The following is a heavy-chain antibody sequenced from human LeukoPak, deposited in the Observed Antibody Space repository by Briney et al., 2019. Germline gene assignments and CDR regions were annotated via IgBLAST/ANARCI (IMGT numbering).Heavy chain of an antibody. CDR3: VRDAVRWYVFDY. J-gene: IGHJ4*02. CDR2: INSDGSTT. V-gene: IGHV3-74*01. CDR1: GFTLSSYW. Sequence: PGGSLRLSCAASGFTLSSYWMHWVRQAPGKGLVWVSRINSDGSTTNYADSVKGRFTISRDNAKNTLYLQMNSLRVEDTAVYYCVRDAVRWYVFDYWGQGTLVTVSS. D-gene: IGHD4-23*01.